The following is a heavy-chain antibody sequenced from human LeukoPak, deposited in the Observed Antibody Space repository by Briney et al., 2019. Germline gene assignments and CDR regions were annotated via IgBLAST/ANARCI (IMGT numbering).Heavy chain of an antibody. V-gene: IGHV3-30*02. Sequence: GGSLRLSCATSGFTFSRSAMHWVRQAPGKGLEWVAFIGHDGSNKNYADSVQGRFTISRDNSKNTLYLQMNSLRAEDTAVYHCAKDVGSGYPSDAFDIWGQGTMVTVSS. D-gene: IGHD3-3*01. CDR3: AKDVGSGYPSDAFDI. J-gene: IGHJ3*02. CDR1: GFTFSRSA. CDR2: IGHDGSNK.